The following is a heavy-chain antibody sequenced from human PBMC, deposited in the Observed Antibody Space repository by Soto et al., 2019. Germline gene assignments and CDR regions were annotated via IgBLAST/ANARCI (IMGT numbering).Heavy chain of an antibody. D-gene: IGHD2-21*02. V-gene: IGHV2-5*02. CDR3: VQSRCGGDCLQSYSSHSYYGLDV. J-gene: IGHJ6*02. Sequence: QITLKESGPTLVKPTQTLTLTCTFSGLSLSTTGVGVGWIRQPPGKALEWLALIYWDDDKRYSPSLKSRLTITKNTSKHQVALTMTNMDPVATATYYCVQSRCGGDCLQSYSSHSYYGLDVWGQGTTVTVSS. CDR1: GLSLSTTGVG. CDR2: IYWDDDK.